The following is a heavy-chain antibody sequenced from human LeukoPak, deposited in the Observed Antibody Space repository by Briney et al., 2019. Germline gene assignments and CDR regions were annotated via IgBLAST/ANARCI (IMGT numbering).Heavy chain of an antibody. Sequence: GASVTVSCKASGGTFSSYAISWVRQAPGQGLEWMGGIIPIFGTANYAQRFQGRVTMTEDTSTHTAYMELSSLRSEDTAVYFCATHSPEWRYSGYYNFYYMDVWGKGTTVTVSS. V-gene: IGHV1-69*06. CDR3: ATHSPEWRYSGYYNFYYMDV. CDR2: IIPIFGTA. CDR1: GGTFSSYA. D-gene: IGHD5-12*01. J-gene: IGHJ6*03.